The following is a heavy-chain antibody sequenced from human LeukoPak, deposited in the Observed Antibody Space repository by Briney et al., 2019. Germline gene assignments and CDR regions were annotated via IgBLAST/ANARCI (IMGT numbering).Heavy chain of an antibody. D-gene: IGHD2-8*01. J-gene: IGHJ4*02. Sequence: PGGSLRLSCAASGFTFSSYGMHWVRQAPGKGLEWVAVIWYDGSNKYYADSVKGRFTISRDNSKNTLYLQMNSLRAEDTAVYYCARDFTHCTNGVCYRGFDYWGQGTLVTVSS. V-gene: IGHV3-33*01. CDR1: GFTFSSYG. CDR2: IWYDGSNK. CDR3: ARDFTHCTNGVCYRGFDY.